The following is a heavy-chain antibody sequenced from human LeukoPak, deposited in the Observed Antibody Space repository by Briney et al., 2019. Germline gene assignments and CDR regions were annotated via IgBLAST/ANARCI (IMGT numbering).Heavy chain of an antibody. Sequence: PSQTLSLTCTVSGGSIRSGDYYWSWIRQPPGKGLEWIWYIYYSGSTSYNPSLKSRVTISVDTSKNQFSLKLSSVTAADTAVYYCVGLAAIGDDAFDIWGQGTMVTVSS. CDR3: VGLAAIGDDAFDI. V-gene: IGHV4-30-4*01. D-gene: IGHD2-2*01. J-gene: IGHJ3*02. CDR1: GGSIRSGDYY. CDR2: IYYSGST.